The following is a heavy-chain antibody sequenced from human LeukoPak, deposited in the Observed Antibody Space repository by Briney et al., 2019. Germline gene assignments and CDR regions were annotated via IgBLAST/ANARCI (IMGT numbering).Heavy chain of an antibody. D-gene: IGHD4-17*01. J-gene: IGHJ4*02. CDR3: AVAYGDYGSLDY. V-gene: IGHV1-2*02. CDR2: INPNSGGT. Sequence: ASVKASCKASGYTFTGYYMHWVRQAPGQGLEWMGWINPNSGGTNYAQKFQGRVTMTRDTSISTAYMELSRLRSDDTAVYYCAVAYGDYGSLDYWGQGTLVTVSS. CDR1: GYTFTGYY.